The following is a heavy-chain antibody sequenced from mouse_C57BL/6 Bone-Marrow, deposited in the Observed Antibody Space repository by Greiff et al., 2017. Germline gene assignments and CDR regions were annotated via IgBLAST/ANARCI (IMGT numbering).Heavy chain of an antibody. Sequence: EVQLEQPGAGLVKPGGSLKFSCAASGYTFSSYSMSWVRQTPGKSLEWIETISHDGSYTYYPDNVKGRYTISRDNAKNTLYLQMSHLKSEDTAMYYCASSTGTCFAYWGQGTLVTVSA. D-gene: IGHD4-1*01. CDR3: ASSTGTCFAY. V-gene: IGHV5-4*01. CDR2: ISHDGSYT. CDR1: GYTFSSYS. J-gene: IGHJ3*01.